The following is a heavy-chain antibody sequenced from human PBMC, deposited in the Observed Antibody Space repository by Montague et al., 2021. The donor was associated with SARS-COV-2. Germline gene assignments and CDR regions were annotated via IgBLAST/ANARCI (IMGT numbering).Heavy chain of an antibody. CDR1: GGSISSGGYY. V-gene: IGHV4-39*01. CDR2: IYYSGST. D-gene: IGHD3-10*01. CDR3: ARPLNLYYYGSGSYSSWFDP. Sequence: SETLSLTCTVSGGSISSGGYYWGWIRQPPGKGLEWIGSIYYSGSTYYNPSLKSRVTISVDTSKNQFSLKLSSVTAADTAVYYCARPLNLYYYGSGSYSSWFDPWGQGTLVTVSS. J-gene: IGHJ5*02.